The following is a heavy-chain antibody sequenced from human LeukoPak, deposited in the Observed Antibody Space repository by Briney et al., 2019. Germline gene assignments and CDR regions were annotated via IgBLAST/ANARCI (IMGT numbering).Heavy chain of an antibody. CDR3: ARTRGYYFDY. CDR2: IYYSGST. J-gene: IGHJ4*02. CDR1: GGSISSSSYY. Sequence: SETLSLTCTVSGGSISSSSYYWGWIRQPPGKGLEWIGSIYYSGSTYYNPYLKSRVTISVDTSKNQFSLKLSSVSAADTAVYYCARTRGYYFDYWGQGTLVTVSS. V-gene: IGHV4-39*01.